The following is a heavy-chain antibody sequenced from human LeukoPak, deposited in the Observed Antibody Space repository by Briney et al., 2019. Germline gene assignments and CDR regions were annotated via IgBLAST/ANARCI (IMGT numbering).Heavy chain of an antibody. CDR2: INHSGST. Sequence: SETLSLTCAVYGGSFSGYYWSWIRQPPGKGLEWIGEINHSGSTNYNPSLKSRVTISVDTSKNQFSLKLSSVTAADTAVYYCARWAGTLDYWGQGTLVTVSS. CDR1: GGSFSGYY. CDR3: ARWAGTLDY. D-gene: IGHD1-1*01. J-gene: IGHJ4*02. V-gene: IGHV4-34*01.